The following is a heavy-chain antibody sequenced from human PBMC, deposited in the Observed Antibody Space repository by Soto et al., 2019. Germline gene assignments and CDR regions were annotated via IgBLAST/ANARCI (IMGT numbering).Heavy chain of an antibody. CDR1: GFSLSTSGMC. CDR3: ARSDYYGSGSYWFDP. Sequence: SGPTLVNPTHTLTLTCTFSGFSLSTSGMCVSWIRQPPGKALDWLALIDWDDDKYYSTSLKTRLTISKDTSKNQVVLTMTNMDPVYTDTYYCARSDYYGSGSYWFDPWGQGTLVTVSS. V-gene: IGHV2-70*01. J-gene: IGHJ5*02. D-gene: IGHD3-10*01. CDR2: IDWDDDK.